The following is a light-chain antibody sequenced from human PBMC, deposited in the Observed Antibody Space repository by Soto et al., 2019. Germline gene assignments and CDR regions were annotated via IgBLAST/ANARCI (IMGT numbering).Light chain of an antibody. CDR3: QQRSNWPWT. J-gene: IGKJ1*01. CDR1: QSVSSY. Sequence: EIVLTQSPATLSLSPGERVTLSCRASQSVSSYLAWYQQKPGQAPRLLIYDVSNRATGIPARFSGTGSGTDFTLTISSLEPEDFAVYYCQQRSNWPWTFAQGTKVEI. V-gene: IGKV3-11*01. CDR2: DVS.